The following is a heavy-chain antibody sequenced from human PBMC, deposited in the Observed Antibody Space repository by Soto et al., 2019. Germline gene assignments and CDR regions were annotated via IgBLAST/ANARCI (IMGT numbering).Heavy chain of an antibody. D-gene: IGHD1-26*01. CDR3: AKPVGATTGYYFDY. CDR2: ISGSGGST. CDR1: GFTFSSYA. J-gene: IGHJ4*02. Sequence: GGSLRLSCAAYGFTFSSYAMSWVRQAPGKGLEWVSAISGSGGSTYYADSVKGRFTISRDNSKNTLYLQMNSLRAEDTAVYYCAKPVGATTGYYFDYWGQGTLVTVSS. V-gene: IGHV3-23*01.